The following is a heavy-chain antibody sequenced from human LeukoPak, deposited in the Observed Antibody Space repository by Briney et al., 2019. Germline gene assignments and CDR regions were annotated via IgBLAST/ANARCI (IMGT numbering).Heavy chain of an antibody. CDR3: ARRRDSSGYYRSYYFDY. J-gene: IGHJ4*02. CDR1: GYSFTSYW. Sequence: GESLKISCKGSGYSFTSYWIGWVRQMPGEGLEWMGIIYPGDSDTRYSPSFQGQVTISADKSISTAYLQWSSLKASDTAMYYCARRRDSSGYYRSYYFDYWGQGTLVTVSS. V-gene: IGHV5-51*01. CDR2: IYPGDSDT. D-gene: IGHD3-22*01.